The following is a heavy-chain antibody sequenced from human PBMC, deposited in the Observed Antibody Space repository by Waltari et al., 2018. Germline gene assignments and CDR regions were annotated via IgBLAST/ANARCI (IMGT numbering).Heavy chain of an antibody. CDR2: ITTSTQIP. Sequence: QVQLVQSGSELKKPGASVKVSCKASGYTFTDHAMNWVRQAPGQGLQFLGWITTSTQIPFYARGFAGRFVFSVDTSIRTAYMDITSLKTEDTAVYYCARELLGGGAFDSWGQGTLVSVSS. CDR3: ARELLGGGAFDS. CDR1: GYTFTDHA. V-gene: IGHV7-4-1*02. D-gene: IGHD3-16*01. J-gene: IGHJ4*02.